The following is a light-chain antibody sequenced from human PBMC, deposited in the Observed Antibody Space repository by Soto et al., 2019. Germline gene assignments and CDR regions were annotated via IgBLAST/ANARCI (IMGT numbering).Light chain of an antibody. CDR2: GAS. CDR1: QSVSSI. V-gene: IGKV3-20*01. J-gene: IGKJ1*01. Sequence: EIVMTQSPATLSVSPVERPTLSCRASQSVSSILAWYQQKPGQAPRLLIYGASSRATGIPDRFSGSGSGSDFTLIISRLEPEDFAVYYCQQHGTSPRTFGHGTKVDI. CDR3: QQHGTSPRT.